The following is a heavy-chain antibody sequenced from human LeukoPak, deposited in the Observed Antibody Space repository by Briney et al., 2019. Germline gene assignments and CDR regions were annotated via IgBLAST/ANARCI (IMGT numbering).Heavy chain of an antibody. CDR1: GFTFDDYA. Sequence: GGSLRLSCAASGFTFDDYAMHWVRQAPGKGLEWVSGISWNSGSIGYADSVKGRFTISRDNAKNSLYLQMNSLRAEDTALYYCAKDIGGGGEGSFDYWGQGILVTVSS. CDR3: AKDIGGGGEGSFDY. J-gene: IGHJ4*02. CDR2: ISWNSGSI. V-gene: IGHV3-9*01. D-gene: IGHD3-16*01.